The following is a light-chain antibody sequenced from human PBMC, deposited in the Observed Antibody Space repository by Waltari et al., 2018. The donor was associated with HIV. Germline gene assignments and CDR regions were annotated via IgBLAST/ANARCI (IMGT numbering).Light chain of an antibody. CDR2: DTS. V-gene: IGKV3-11*01. Sequence: EIVLTQSPATLSLYPGERATLSCWASQSVRSYLAWYQQRPDQAPRLLIYDTSHRATGIPARFSGRGSWTDVTLPIRSLEPEDCAVYYCQQRSSWPLTLGQGTNVEFK. J-gene: IGKJ1*01. CDR1: QSVRSY. CDR3: QQRSSWPLT.